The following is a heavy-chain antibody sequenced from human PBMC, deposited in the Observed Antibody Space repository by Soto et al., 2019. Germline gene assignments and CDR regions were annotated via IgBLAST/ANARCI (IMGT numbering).Heavy chain of an antibody. CDR3: ARDWTARSSGHFDY. Sequence: QVQLVESGGGVVQPGRSLRLSCAASGFTFSSYGMHWVRQAPGKGLEWVAVIWYDGSNKYYADSVKGRFTISRDNSKNTLYLQMNSLRAEDTAVYYCARDWTARSSGHFDYWGQGTLVTVPS. V-gene: IGHV3-33*01. CDR2: IWYDGSNK. J-gene: IGHJ4*02. D-gene: IGHD3-22*01. CDR1: GFTFSSYG.